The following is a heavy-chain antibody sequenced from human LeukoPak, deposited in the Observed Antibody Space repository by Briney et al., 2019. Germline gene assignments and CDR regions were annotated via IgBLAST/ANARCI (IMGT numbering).Heavy chain of an antibody. CDR1: GGSISGYY. D-gene: IGHD2-15*01. V-gene: IGHV4-59*01. J-gene: IGHJ4*02. CDR2: IYYSGST. Sequence: SETLSLTCAVSGGSISGYYWSWIRQPPGKGLEWIGYIYYSGSTNYNPSLKSRVTISVDTSKNQFSLKLSSVTAADTAVYYCARTLCSGGSCYCDYWGQGTLVTVSS. CDR3: ARTLCSGGSCYCDY.